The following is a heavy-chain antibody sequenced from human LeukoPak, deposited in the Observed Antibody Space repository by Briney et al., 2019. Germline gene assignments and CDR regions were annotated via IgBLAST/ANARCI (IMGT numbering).Heavy chain of an antibody. D-gene: IGHD3-9*01. Sequence: SETLSLTCTVSGGSISSYYWSGIRQPPGKGLEWIGEINHSGSTNYNPSLKSRVTISVDTSKNQFSLKLSSVSAADTAVYYCARGVSSRYLDWQYRIPVSDQGTTVTVSS. V-gene: IGHV4-34*01. J-gene: IGHJ6*02. CDR3: ARGVSSRYLDWQYRIPV. CDR2: INHSGST. CDR1: GGSISSYY.